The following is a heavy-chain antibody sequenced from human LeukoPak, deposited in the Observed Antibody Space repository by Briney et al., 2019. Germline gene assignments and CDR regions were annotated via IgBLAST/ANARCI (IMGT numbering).Heavy chain of an antibody. CDR1: GFTFSTYG. V-gene: IGHV3-33*01. Sequence: GGTLRLSCAASGFTFSTYGMHWVRQAPGKGLEWVTVIWHDGSHKDYADSVKGRFTISRDNSKNTLYLQMNDLRAEDTAMYYCVRGWGSNVYASAFDVWGQGTMVTVSS. J-gene: IGHJ3*01. CDR3: VRGWGSNVYASAFDV. D-gene: IGHD3-16*01. CDR2: IWHDGSHK.